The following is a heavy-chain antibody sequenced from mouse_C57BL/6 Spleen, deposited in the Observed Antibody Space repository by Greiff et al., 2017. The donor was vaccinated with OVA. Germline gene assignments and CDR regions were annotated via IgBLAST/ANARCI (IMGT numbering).Heavy chain of an antibody. CDR3: ARDRVERAMDY. D-gene: IGHD1-1*01. Sequence: EVQLQESGPGLVKPSQSLSLTCSVTGYSITSGYYWNWIRQFPGNKLEWMGYISYDGSNNYNPSLKNRISITRDTSKNQFFLKLNSVTTEDTATYYCARDRVERAMDYWGQGTSVTVSS. CDR2: ISYDGSN. V-gene: IGHV3-6*01. CDR1: GYSITSGYY. J-gene: IGHJ4*01.